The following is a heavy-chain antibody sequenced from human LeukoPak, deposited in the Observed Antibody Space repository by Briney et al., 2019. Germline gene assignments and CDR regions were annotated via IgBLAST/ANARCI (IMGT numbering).Heavy chain of an antibody. CDR1: GGSFSGYY. CDR2: INHSGST. V-gene: IGHV4-34*01. Sequence: SETLSLTCAVYGGSFSGYYWSWIRQPPGKGLEWIGEINHSGSTNYNPSLKSRVTISVDTSKNQFSLKLSSVTAADTAVYYCAREPWVPGRAFDIWGQGTMVTVSS. CDR3: AREPWVPGRAFDI. J-gene: IGHJ3*02. D-gene: IGHD1-1*01.